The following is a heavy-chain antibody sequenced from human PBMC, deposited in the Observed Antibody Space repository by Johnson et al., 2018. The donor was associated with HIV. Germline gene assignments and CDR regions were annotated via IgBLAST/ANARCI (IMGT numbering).Heavy chain of an antibody. Sequence: EVQLVESGGGVVQPGRSLRLSCAASGFTFSSNALNWFRQAPGKGLEWVSVISGSGDSTGHADSVKGRFTISRENAKNSLYLQMNSLRAEDTALYYCARDGYYDSGSDPLDIWGQGTMVTVSS. D-gene: IGHD3-10*01. CDR1: GFTFSSNA. V-gene: IGHV3-23*04. CDR2: ISGSGDST. CDR3: ARDGYYDSGSDPLDI. J-gene: IGHJ3*02.